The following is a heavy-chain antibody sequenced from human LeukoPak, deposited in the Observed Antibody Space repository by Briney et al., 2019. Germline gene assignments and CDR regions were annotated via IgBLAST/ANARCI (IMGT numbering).Heavy chain of an antibody. J-gene: IGHJ4*02. V-gene: IGHV1-18*01. CDR3: AIVLTGEVY. CDR2: ISAYNGNT. Sequence: GASVKVSCKASGYTFTIYGIRFARQAPGQGLEWMGWISAYNGNTNYAQKLQGRVTMTTDTSTSTAYMELRSLRSDDTAVYYCAIVLTGEVYWAQGPLVTVSS. D-gene: IGHD3-9*01. CDR1: GYTFTIYG.